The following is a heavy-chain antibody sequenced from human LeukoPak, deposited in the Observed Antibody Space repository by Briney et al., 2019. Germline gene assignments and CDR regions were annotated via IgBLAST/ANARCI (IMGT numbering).Heavy chain of an antibody. Sequence: VWSLGRYPATSGFSFRSYSMNWVRQAPGKGLEWVSSISSSSSYIYYADSVKGRFTISRDNAKNSLYLQMNSLRAEDTAVYYCARDSSPMHYWGQGTLVTVSS. J-gene: IGHJ4*02. CDR3: ARDSSPMHY. CDR1: GFSFRSYS. V-gene: IGHV3-21*01. CDR2: ISSSSSYI. D-gene: IGHD2-2*01.